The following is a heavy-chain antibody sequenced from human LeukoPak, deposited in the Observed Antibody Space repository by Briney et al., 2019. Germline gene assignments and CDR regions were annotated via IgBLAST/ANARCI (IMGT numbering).Heavy chain of an antibody. CDR2: ISSSSSTI. J-gene: IGHJ4*02. D-gene: IGHD2-2*02. CDR3: ARAIGSFYFDY. Sequence: GGSLRLSCAASGFTFSSYSMNWVRQAPGKGLEWVSYISSSSSTIYYADSVKGRFTVSRDNSKNTLYLQMNSLRADDTAVYYCARAIGSFYFDYWGQGTLVTVSS. V-gene: IGHV3-48*01. CDR1: GFTFSSYS.